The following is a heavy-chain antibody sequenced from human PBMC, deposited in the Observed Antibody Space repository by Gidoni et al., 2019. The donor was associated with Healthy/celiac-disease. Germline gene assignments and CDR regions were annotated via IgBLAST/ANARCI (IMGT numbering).Heavy chain of an antibody. D-gene: IGHD3-10*01. Sequence: PGQGLEWMGGIIPIFGTANYAQKFQGRVTITADESTSTAYMGLSSLRSEDTAVYYCVFGSGSYSAFDIWGQGTMVTVSS. CDR3: VFGSGSYSAFDI. V-gene: IGHV1-69*01. CDR2: IIPIFGTA. J-gene: IGHJ3*02.